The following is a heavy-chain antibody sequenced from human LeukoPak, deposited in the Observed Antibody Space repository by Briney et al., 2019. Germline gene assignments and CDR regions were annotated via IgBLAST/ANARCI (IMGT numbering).Heavy chain of an antibody. V-gene: IGHV4-59*08. CDR3: AQTTGWPGFDF. D-gene: IGHD6-19*01. CDR1: GGSINSYY. CDR2: IYYSGST. Sequence: PSETLSLTCTVSGGSINSYYWSWIRQPPGKGLEWIGYIYYSGSTNYNPSLKSRVTISVDTSKNQFSLKLTSLTAADTAIYYCAQTTGWPGFDFWGPGALVTVSS. J-gene: IGHJ4*02.